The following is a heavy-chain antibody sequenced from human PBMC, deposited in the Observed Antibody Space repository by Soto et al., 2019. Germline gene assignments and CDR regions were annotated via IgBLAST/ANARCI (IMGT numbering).Heavy chain of an antibody. CDR3: ARWSTSSGHFDY. J-gene: IGHJ4*02. V-gene: IGHV4-59*01. CDR1: GGPTSSYY. D-gene: IGHD6-6*01. CDR2: IHFIGTT. Sequence: SETLSLTCTVSGGPTSSYYWSWIRQPPGKGLEWIGHIHFIGTTNYNPSLKNRVTISVDTSKKQFSLNLSSVTAADTAVYYCARWSTSSGHFDYWGQGTLVTVSS.